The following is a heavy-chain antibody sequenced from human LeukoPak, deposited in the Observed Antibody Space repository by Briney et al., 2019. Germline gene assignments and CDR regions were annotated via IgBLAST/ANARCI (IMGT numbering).Heavy chain of an antibody. V-gene: IGHV1-18*01. CDR1: GYTFTSYG. J-gene: IGHJ4*02. CDR3: AQAHLACSSCPTFDY. CDR2: ISAYNGNT. D-gene: IGHD2-2*01. Sequence: GASVKVSCKASGYTFTSYGISWVRQAPGQGLEWMGWISAYNGNTNYAQKLQGRVTMTTDTSTSTAYMELRSLRSDDTAVYYCAQAHLACSSCPTFDYWGQGTPVTVSS.